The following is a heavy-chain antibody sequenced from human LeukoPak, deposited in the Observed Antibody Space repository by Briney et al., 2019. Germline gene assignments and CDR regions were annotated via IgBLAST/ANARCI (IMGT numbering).Heavy chain of an antibody. Sequence: KASETLSLTCTVSDGSISSYYWSWIRQPPGKGLEWIGYIYYSGSTNYNPSLKSRVTISVDTSRNQFSLKLSSVTAADTAVYYCARGRLGGSGSYYNVLDYWGQGTLVTVSS. CDR1: DGSISSYY. CDR2: IYYSGST. CDR3: ARGRLGGSGSYYNVLDY. J-gene: IGHJ4*02. D-gene: IGHD3-10*01. V-gene: IGHV4-59*01.